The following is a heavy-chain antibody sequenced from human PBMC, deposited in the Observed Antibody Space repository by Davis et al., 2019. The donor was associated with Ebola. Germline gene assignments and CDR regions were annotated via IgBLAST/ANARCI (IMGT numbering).Heavy chain of an antibody. CDR1: GGSISSYY. CDR3: ARDGVVVVPAAILSYYYGMDV. Sequence: MPSETLSLTCTVSGGSISSYYWSWIRQPPGKGLEWIGYIYYSGSTNYNPSLKSRVTISVDTSKNQFSLKLSSVTAADTAVYYCARDGVVVVPAAILSYYYGMDVWGQGTTVTVSS. CDR2: IYYSGST. J-gene: IGHJ6*02. V-gene: IGHV4-59*12. D-gene: IGHD2-2*02.